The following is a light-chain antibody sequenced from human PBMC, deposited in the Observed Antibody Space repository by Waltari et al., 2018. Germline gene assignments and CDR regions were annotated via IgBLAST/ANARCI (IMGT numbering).Light chain of an antibody. J-gene: IGKJ2*01. Sequence: DILLTQSPGTLTLSPGERATLSCRASQSVKNNYLAWYHQKPGQAPRLLIFDASSRATGIPDRFSGSGSGTDFTLTISRLEPEDFAVYYCQQYGSSPPYTFGQGTKLEIK. CDR1: QSVKNNY. CDR3: QQYGSSPPYT. CDR2: DAS. V-gene: IGKV3-20*01.